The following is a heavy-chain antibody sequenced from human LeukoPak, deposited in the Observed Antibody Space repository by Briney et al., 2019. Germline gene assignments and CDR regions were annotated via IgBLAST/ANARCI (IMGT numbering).Heavy chain of an antibody. Sequence: ASVKVSCKASGYTFTGYYVHWVRQAPGQGLEWMGRLNPNSGNTGYAQKFQGRVTITRNTSISTAYMELSRLRSEDTAVYYCARGQYSSSWWDYWGQGTLVTVSS. D-gene: IGHD6-13*01. CDR3: ARGQYSSSWWDY. CDR2: LNPNSGNT. CDR1: GYTFTGYY. V-gene: IGHV1-8*03. J-gene: IGHJ4*02.